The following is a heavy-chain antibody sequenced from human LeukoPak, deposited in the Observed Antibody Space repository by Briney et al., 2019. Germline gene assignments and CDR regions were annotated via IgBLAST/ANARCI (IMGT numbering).Heavy chain of an antibody. Sequence: PSETLSLTCTVSGGSLNSYYWSWIRQPPGKRLEWIVYISYTGGEINYNPSLKSRLTLSVDTSKHQFSLMLTSVTAADTAIYYCARQPGGTAAFDVWAQGTMVTLSS. CDR1: GGSLNSYY. CDR3: ARQPGGTAAFDV. CDR2: ISYTGGEI. D-gene: IGHD1-14*01. V-gene: IGHV4-59*08. J-gene: IGHJ3*01.